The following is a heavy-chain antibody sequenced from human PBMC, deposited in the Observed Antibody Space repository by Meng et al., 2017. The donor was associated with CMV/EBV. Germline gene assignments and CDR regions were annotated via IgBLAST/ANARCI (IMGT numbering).Heavy chain of an antibody. J-gene: IGHJ4*01. Sequence: GGSLRLSCAASGFTFSSYSMNWVRQAPGKGLEWVSSISSSSSYIYYADSVKGRVTISRDNAKNSLYLQMNSLRAEYPAVYYCASDSAYSDFWRGTPLLDYCCHVPLVPFSS. D-gene: IGHD3-3*01. CDR2: ISSSSSYI. V-gene: IGHV3-21*01. CDR3: ASDSAYSDFWRGTPLLDY. CDR1: GFTFSSYS.